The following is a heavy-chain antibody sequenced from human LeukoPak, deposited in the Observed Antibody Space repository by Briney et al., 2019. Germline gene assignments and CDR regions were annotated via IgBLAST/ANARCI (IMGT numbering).Heavy chain of an antibody. CDR2: ISDSGGGT. CDR3: ATSSPRNYFDH. J-gene: IGHJ4*02. CDR1: GFTFSSYA. V-gene: IGHV3-23*01. Sequence: PGGSLRLSCAASGFTFSSYAMSWVRQAPGKGLEWVSAISDSGGGTYYADSVKGRFTISRDDSQNTIYLQMDSLRAEDTAVYYCATSSPRNYFDHWGQGTLVTVSS. D-gene: IGHD1-14*01.